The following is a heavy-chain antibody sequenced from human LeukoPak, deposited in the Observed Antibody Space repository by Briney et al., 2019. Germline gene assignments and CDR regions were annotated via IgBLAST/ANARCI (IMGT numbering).Heavy chain of an antibody. V-gene: IGHV3-7*01. D-gene: IGHD3-22*01. CDR2: IKQDGSEK. CDR3: AREGLLGAIDY. J-gene: IGHJ4*02. Sequence: GGSLRLSCAASGFTFSSYWMSWVRQAPGKGLEWVTNIKQDGSEKYYVDSVKGRFTISRDNAKNSLYLQMNSLRAEDTAVYYCAREGLLGAIDYWGQGTLVTVSS. CDR1: GFTFSSYW.